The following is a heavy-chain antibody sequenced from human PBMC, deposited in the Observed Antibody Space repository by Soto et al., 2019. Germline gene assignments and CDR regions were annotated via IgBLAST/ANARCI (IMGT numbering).Heavy chain of an antibody. CDR2: IYHGGST. Sequence: QVQLQESGPGLVKPSGTLSLTCAVSGGSISSSNLWTWVRQPPGKGLEWIGEIYHGGSTNYNPSRTSRVTISVDKSKNQFSRRLSSVTAADTAVYYCARSPRSIAAGGIDYWGQGILVTVSS. V-gene: IGHV4-4*02. CDR3: ARSPRSIAAGGIDY. D-gene: IGHD6-13*01. J-gene: IGHJ4*02. CDR1: GGSISSSNL.